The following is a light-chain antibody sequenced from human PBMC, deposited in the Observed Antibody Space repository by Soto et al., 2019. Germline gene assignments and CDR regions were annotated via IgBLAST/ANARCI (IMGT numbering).Light chain of an antibody. CDR1: QSVSNS. Sequence: EIVLTQSPATLSLSPGERATLSCRASQSVSNSLAWFQQKPGQAPRLLIYDASNRATDIPARFSGSGSGTDFTLTISSLDPEDFAGYYCQQRRNWPRTFGQGTKLEIK. CDR3: QQRRNWPRT. J-gene: IGKJ2*01. V-gene: IGKV3-11*01. CDR2: DAS.